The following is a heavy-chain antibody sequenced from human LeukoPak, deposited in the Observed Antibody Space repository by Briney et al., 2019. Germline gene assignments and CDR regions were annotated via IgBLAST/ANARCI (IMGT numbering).Heavy chain of an antibody. CDR1: GLSVSSNY. V-gene: IGHV3-66*01. D-gene: IGHD3-9*01. CDR2: IYRDGSS. J-gene: IGHJ4*02. CDR3: ARSFYDILIGYYQYFDY. Sequence: GGSLRLSCVASGLSVSSNYMSWVRQAPGKGLEWVSVIYRDGSSYYAESVKGGFTISRDNSKNTLYIQMNSLRAEDTAVYYCARSFYDILIGYYQYFDYWGQGTLVTVSS.